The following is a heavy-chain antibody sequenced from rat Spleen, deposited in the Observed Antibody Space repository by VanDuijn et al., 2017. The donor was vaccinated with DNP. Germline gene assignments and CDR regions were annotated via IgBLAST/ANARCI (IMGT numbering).Heavy chain of an antibody. CDR3: ARSDSYGFPY. Sequence: EVQLVESGGGLVQPGRSLKLSCAASGFTFSNYGMAWVRQAPTKGLEWVATISYDCSSTYYRDSVKGRFTISRDNAKSTLYLQMDSLRSEDTATYYCARSDSYGFPYWGQGTLVTVSS. CDR1: GFTFSNYG. D-gene: IGHD1-2*01. V-gene: IGHV5-29*01. J-gene: IGHJ3*01. CDR2: ISYDCSST.